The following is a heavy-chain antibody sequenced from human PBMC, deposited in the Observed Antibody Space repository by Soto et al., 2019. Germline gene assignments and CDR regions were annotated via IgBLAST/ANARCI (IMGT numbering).Heavy chain of an antibody. Sequence: GGGLRLSCAASGFTFTIAWMTWVRQAPGKGLEWVGRIKSKTSGETTDYAAPVKGRFTISRDDSKNTLFLQMNSLKTEDTGVYYCTTDGFSGIVGIWGQGTMVTVSS. CDR3: TTDGFSGIVGI. CDR2: IKSKTSGETT. V-gene: IGHV3-15*01. CDR1: GFTFTIAW. J-gene: IGHJ3*02. D-gene: IGHD1-26*01.